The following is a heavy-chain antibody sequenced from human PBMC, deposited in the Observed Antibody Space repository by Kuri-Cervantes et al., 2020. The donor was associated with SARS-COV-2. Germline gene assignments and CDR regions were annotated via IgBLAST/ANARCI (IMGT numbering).Heavy chain of an antibody. CDR2: IYPGDSDT. D-gene: IGHD4-17*01. CDR3: ARRAYGEEVDYYYMDV. V-gene: IGHV5-51*01. CDR1: GYTFTNYW. J-gene: IGHJ6*03. Sequence: GASLKISWNGSGYTFTNYWIGWGRQMPGKGLEWMGIIYPGDSDTRYSQSFQGQVTISADKSINTAFLQWSSLKASDTAIYYCARRAYGEEVDYYYMDVWGKGTMVTVSS.